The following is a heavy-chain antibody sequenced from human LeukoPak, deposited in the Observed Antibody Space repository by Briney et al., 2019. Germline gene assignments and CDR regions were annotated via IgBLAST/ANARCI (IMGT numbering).Heavy chain of an antibody. CDR3: ARTRTYYDILTGYYKYYYYGMDV. Sequence: ASVTVSCTASGYTFTSYYMHWVRQAPGQGLEWMGIVNPSGGSTSYAQKFQGRVTMTRNTSISTAYMELSSLRSEDTAVYYCARTRTYYDILTGYYKYYYYGMDVWGQGTTVTVSS. J-gene: IGHJ6*02. CDR2: VNPSGGST. V-gene: IGHV1-46*01. D-gene: IGHD3-9*01. CDR1: GYTFTSYY.